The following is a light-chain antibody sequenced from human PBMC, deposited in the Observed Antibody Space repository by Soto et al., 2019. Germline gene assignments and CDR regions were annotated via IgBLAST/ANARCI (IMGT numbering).Light chain of an antibody. CDR1: QGINSY. Sequence: DIQMTQSPSSLSASVGDRVTITCRASQGINSYLAWYQHEPGKVPNLLIYIASTLQSGVPSRFSGSGSGTDFTLTISSLQPEDVATYYCQSYNSVPYTFGGGTKVEIK. CDR3: QSYNSVPYT. J-gene: IGKJ4*01. V-gene: IGKV1-27*01. CDR2: IAS.